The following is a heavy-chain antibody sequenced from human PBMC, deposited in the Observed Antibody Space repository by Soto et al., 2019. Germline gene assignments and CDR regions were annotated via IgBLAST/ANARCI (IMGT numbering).Heavy chain of an antibody. CDR1: GGSFSGYD. Sequence: SETLSHTCAVYGGSFSGYDWIWIRQPPGKGLEWIGEINHSGSTNYNPSLKSRVTISVDTSKNQFSLKLSSVTAADTAVYYCARGVRRVPVPAALKTNWFDPWGQGTLVTVSS. CDR2: INHSGST. V-gene: IGHV4-34*01. D-gene: IGHD2-2*01. J-gene: IGHJ5*02. CDR3: ARGVRRVPVPAALKTNWFDP.